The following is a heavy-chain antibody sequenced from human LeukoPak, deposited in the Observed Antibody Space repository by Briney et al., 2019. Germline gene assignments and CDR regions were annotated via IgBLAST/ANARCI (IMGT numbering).Heavy chain of an antibody. CDR3: ARDSSSYYFDY. D-gene: IGHD6-6*01. CDR1: GFSVTSYH. Sequence: GGSLRLSCAASGFSVTSYHMNWVRQAPGKGLEWVSIIYTGGTTHYADSLNDRFTISRDDSINTLYLQMNSLRAEDTAVYYCARDSSSYYFDYWGQGTLFTVSS. V-gene: IGHV3-66*01. J-gene: IGHJ4*02. CDR2: IYTGGTT.